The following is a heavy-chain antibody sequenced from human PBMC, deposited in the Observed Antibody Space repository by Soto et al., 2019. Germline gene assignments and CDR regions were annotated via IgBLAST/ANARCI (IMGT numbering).Heavy chain of an antibody. CDR2: ISSSSSTI. CDR3: ARDSTTVTTSRYFDY. D-gene: IGHD4-4*01. Sequence: GGSLRLSCAASGFTFSSYSMNWVRQAPGKGLEWVSYISSSSSTIYYADSVKGRFTISRDNAKNSLYLQMNSLRDEDTAVCYCARDSTTVTTSRYFDYWGQGTLVTVSS. CDR1: GFTFSSYS. J-gene: IGHJ4*02. V-gene: IGHV3-48*02.